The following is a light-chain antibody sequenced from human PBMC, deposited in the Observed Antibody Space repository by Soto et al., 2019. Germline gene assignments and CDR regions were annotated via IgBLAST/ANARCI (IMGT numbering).Light chain of an antibody. Sequence: DIVLTQSPATLSLSPGERATLSCRASQSVSSNLAWYQQKPGLAPRLLIYGESSRATGIPDRFTGSGSGTDFTLTISRLEPEDFAVYYCQQYGSTPTFGQGTKVDIK. CDR3: QQYGSTPT. V-gene: IGKV3-20*01. CDR2: GES. CDR1: QSVSSN. J-gene: IGKJ1*01.